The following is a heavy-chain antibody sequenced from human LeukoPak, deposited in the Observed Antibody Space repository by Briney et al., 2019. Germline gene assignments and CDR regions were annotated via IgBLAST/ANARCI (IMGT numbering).Heavy chain of an antibody. J-gene: IGHJ4*02. D-gene: IGHD6-19*01. CDR2: TNHSGST. V-gene: IGHV4-34*01. CDR1: GRSFSGYY. Sequence: SEPLSLTCALYGRSFSGYYWSWTRQPPGKGRGWIGETNHSGSTNYHPSLKSRVTISVDTSKNQFYLKLSSVTAADTAVYYCARLGIAVAGTSQGTIPFDYWGQGTLVTVSS. CDR3: ARLGIAVAGTSQGTIPFDY.